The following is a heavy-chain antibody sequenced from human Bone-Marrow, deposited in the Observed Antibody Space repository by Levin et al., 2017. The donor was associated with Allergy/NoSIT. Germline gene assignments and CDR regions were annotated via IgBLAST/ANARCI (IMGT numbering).Heavy chain of an antibody. CDR2: IKQDGSAK. CDR1: GFTFSSYW. V-gene: IGHV3-7*04. Sequence: PGESLKISCAASGFTFSSYWMSWVRQAPGKGLEWVANIKQDGSAKFYVDSVKGRFTISRDNAKNSLYLQMDSLRAEDTAVYYCARDRGPRFGDPYFDYWGQGTLVTVSS. CDR3: ARDRGPRFGDPYFDY. J-gene: IGHJ4*02. D-gene: IGHD3-10*01.